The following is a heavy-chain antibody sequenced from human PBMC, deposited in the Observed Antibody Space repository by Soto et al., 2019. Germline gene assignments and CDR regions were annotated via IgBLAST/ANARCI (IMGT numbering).Heavy chain of an antibody. D-gene: IGHD2-2*01. CDR3: ARGRRNIVLVPAAMPDYYYYGMDV. CDR2: IYYSGST. CDR1: GGSISSYY. V-gene: IGHV4-59*01. Sequence: QVQLQESGPGLVKPSETLSLTCTVSGGSISSYYWSWIRQPPGKGLEWMGYIYYSGSTNYNPSLKSRVTISVATSKNQFSLKLSSVTAADTAVYYCARGRRNIVLVPAAMPDYYYYGMDVWGQGTTVTVSS. J-gene: IGHJ6*02.